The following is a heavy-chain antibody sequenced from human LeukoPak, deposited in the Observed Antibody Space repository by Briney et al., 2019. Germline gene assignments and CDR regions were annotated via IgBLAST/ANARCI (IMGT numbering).Heavy chain of an antibody. CDR1: GFTFSNYA. J-gene: IGHJ4*02. Sequence: GGSLRLSCAASGFTFSNYAMTWVRQAPGRGLEWVSAMSGSGGMTYYADSVKGRFSVSRDNSKNTLHLQMNSLRAEDTAVYYCAKGAMPYYDGSGYNYFDYWGQGTPVPVSS. CDR2: MSGSGGMT. V-gene: IGHV3-23*01. CDR3: AKGAMPYYDGSGYNYFDY. D-gene: IGHD3-22*01.